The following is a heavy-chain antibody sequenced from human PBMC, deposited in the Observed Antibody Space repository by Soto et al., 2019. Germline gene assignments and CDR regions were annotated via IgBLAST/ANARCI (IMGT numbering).Heavy chain of an antibody. D-gene: IGHD2-2*01. CDR2: ISGSGGST. CDR1: GFTFSSYA. Sequence: EVQLLESGGGLVQPGGSLRLSCAASGFTFSSYAMSWVRQAPGKGLEWVSAISGSGGSTYYADSVKGRFTISRDNSKNTLYLQMNSLRAEDTAVYYCARDQPAASNCYYGMDVWGQGTTVTVSS. J-gene: IGHJ6*02. V-gene: IGHV3-23*01. CDR3: ARDQPAASNCYYGMDV.